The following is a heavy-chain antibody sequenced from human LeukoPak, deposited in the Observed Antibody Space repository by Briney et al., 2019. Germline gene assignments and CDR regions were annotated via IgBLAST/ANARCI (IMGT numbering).Heavy chain of an antibody. D-gene: IGHD5-18*01. Sequence: GGSLRLSRAASRFTFSNYWMAWVRQAPGKGLEWVANIKDDGSETYYVASVKGRFTISRDNAKDSLYLQMNSLRAEDTAVYYCAREPRGYSYGLWGRGTLVTVSS. V-gene: IGHV3-7*01. CDR1: RFTFSNYW. CDR2: IKDDGSET. CDR3: AREPRGYSYGL. J-gene: IGHJ4*02.